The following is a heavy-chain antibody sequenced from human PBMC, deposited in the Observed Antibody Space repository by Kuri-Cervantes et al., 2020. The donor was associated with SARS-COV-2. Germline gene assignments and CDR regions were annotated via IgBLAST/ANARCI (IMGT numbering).Heavy chain of an antibody. J-gene: IGHJ4*02. CDR2: IYYSGST. D-gene: IGHD3-3*01. CDR3: ARGGKRFLEWLLYAY. CDR1: GGSISSSSYY. V-gene: IGHV4-39*07. Sequence: SETLSLTCTVSGGSISSSSYYWGWIRQPPGKGLEWIGSIYYSGSTYYNPSLKSRVTISVDTSKNQFSLKLSSVTAADTAVYYCARGGKRFLEWLLYAYWGQGTLVTVSS.